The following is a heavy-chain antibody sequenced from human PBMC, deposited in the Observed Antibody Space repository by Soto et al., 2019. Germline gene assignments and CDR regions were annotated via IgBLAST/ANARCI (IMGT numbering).Heavy chain of an antibody. J-gene: IGHJ4*02. CDR2: INAGNGNT. V-gene: IGHV1-3*01. D-gene: IGHD3-9*01. CDR1: VYTFTSYA. Sequence: ASVKVSCKASVYTFTSYAMHWVRQAPGQRLEWMGWINAGNGNTKYSQKFQGRVTITRDTSASTAYMELSSLRSEDTAVYYCARSMFLYYDILTDLYYFDYWGQGTLVTVSS. CDR3: ARSMFLYYDILTDLYYFDY.